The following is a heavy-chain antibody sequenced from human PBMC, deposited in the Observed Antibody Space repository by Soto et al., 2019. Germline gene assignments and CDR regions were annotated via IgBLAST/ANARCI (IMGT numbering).Heavy chain of an antibody. Sequence: GASVKVSCKASGYPFTRYSIRWVRQAPGQGLEWMGWISGYNGDTEYSKNFQGRLTMTIDTSTTTASMELRSLRSDDTAVYYCARASLTILGAPYGMDVWGQGTSVTVSS. CDR1: GYPFTRYS. D-gene: IGHD3-3*01. CDR3: ARASLTILGAPYGMDV. V-gene: IGHV1-18*04. CDR2: ISGYNGDT. J-gene: IGHJ6*02.